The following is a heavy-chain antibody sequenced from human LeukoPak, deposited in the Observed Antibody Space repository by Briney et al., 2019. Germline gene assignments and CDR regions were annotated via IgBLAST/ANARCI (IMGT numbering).Heavy chain of an antibody. D-gene: IGHD3-16*01. J-gene: IGHJ4*02. CDR2: IWYDGGNK. CDR3: ARDAGGGFNPFNY. V-gene: IGHV3-33*01. Sequence: PGESLRLSCAASGFNFRSFGMHWVRQAPGKGLEWVAAIWYDGGNKYYADSLKGRFTVSRDNSKNTLHLQVSSLRAEDTAVYYCARDAGGGFNPFNYWGQGVLVTVSS. CDR1: GFNFRSFG.